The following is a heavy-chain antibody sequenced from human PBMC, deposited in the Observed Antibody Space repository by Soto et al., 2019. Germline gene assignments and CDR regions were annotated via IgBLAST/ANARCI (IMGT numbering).Heavy chain of an antibody. D-gene: IGHD2-21*02. Sequence: SETLSLTCTVSGGSISGDYYHWTWIRQSPEKGLEWIGYIHHSGSILYNPSLKSRLTISVDTSKNQFSLHLSSVTAADTAVYCCAREDDGGDTLDVWGQGTTVTVAS. CDR2: IHHSGSI. J-gene: IGHJ6*02. CDR3: AREDDGGDTLDV. V-gene: IGHV4-30-4*08. CDR1: GGSISGDYYH.